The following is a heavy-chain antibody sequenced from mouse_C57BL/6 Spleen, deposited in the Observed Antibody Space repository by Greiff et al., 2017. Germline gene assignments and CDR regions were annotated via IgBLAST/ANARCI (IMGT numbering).Heavy chain of an antibody. CDR2: INPSNGGP. D-gene: IGHD1-1*01. CDR1: GYTFTSYW. V-gene: IGHV1-53*01. CDR3: AREDYYGSCFDY. Sequence: QVQLQQPGTELVKPGASVKLSCKASGYTFTSYWMHWVKQRPGQGLEWIGNINPSNGGPNYNEKFKIKATLTVDKSSSTAYMQLSSLTSEDSAVYYCAREDYYGSCFDYWGQGTTLTVSS. J-gene: IGHJ2*01.